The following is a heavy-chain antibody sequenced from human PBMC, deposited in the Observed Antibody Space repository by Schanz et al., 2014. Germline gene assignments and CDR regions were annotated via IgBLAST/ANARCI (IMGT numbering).Heavy chain of an antibody. Sequence: DVQLLESGGGLVQPGGSLRLSCAASGLTFSSYAMTWVRQAPGMGLEWVSAISGRDGSTYYADSVRGRFTISRDNSKNTLYLQMNSLRAEDTAVYYCANNWNLDYWGQGTLVTVSS. V-gene: IGHV3-23*01. J-gene: IGHJ4*02. D-gene: IGHD1-20*01. CDR1: GLTFSSYA. CDR3: ANNWNLDY. CDR2: ISGRDGST.